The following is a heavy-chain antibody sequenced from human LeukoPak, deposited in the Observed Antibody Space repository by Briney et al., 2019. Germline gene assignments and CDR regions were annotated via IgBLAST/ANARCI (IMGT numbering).Heavy chain of an antibody. J-gene: IGHJ4*02. CDR2: ISSGGGST. Sequence: GGSLRLSCAVSGFTFSRYGMSWVRQAPGTALEWVSGISSGGGSTYYADSVKGRFTISRDNSKNTLSLQMSSLRAEDTAVYYCAKSGYNYDSDAYAFIDYWGQGTLVTVSS. D-gene: IGHD3-22*01. V-gene: IGHV3-23*01. CDR3: AKSGYNYDSDAYAFIDY. CDR1: GFTFSRYG.